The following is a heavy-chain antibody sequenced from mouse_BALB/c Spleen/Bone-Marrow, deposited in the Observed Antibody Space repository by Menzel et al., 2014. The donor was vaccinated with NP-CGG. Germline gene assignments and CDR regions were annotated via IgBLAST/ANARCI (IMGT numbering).Heavy chain of an antibody. Sequence: EVKVVESGGGLVQPGGSLRLSRATSGFTFTDYYMSWVRQPPGKALEWLGFTRNKANGYTTDYSASVKGRFTISRDNSQSILYLQMNTLRAEDSATYYCARDNYYHGNKDAMDYWGQGTSVTVSS. D-gene: IGHD1-1*01. V-gene: IGHV7-3*02. J-gene: IGHJ4*01. CDR3: ARDNYYHGNKDAMDY. CDR1: GFTFTDYY. CDR2: TRNKANGYTT.